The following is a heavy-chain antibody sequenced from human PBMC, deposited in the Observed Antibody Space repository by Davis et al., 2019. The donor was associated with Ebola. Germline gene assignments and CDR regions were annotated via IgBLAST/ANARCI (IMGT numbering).Heavy chain of an antibody. Sequence: GESLKISCAASGFTFGSFWMSWVRQAPGRGLEWVANIYRDGNEKYYVDSVKGRFTISRDNAKNSLYLQMNSLRAEDTALYHCARVNAVTGYSRFDPWGQGTLVTVSS. D-gene: IGHD3-9*01. J-gene: IGHJ5*02. CDR1: GFTFGSFW. CDR3: ARVNAVTGYSRFDP. CDR2: IYRDGNEK. V-gene: IGHV3-7*03.